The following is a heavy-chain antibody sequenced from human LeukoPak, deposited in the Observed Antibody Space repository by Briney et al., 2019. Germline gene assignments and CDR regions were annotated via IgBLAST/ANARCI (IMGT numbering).Heavy chain of an antibody. CDR1: GYTFTSYG. Sequence: ASVKVSCKASGYTFTSYGITWIRQAPGQGLEWLGWISPNNRDTEYAQNLQDRVSMTTDASTNTAYMELRSLRSDDTAVYYCARASVPLSGSGSLWFDPWGQGTLVTVSS. J-gene: IGHJ5*02. D-gene: IGHD3-10*01. CDR3: ARASVPLSGSGSLWFDP. CDR2: ISPNNRDT. V-gene: IGHV1-18*01.